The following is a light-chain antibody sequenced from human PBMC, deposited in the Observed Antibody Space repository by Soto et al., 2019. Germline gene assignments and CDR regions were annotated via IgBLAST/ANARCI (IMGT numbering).Light chain of an antibody. Sequence: DIILIDSALSSPVTLGQSASISCSSSQSPVDGDGITSLSCLHQRPGQPPRLLIYKVSNRFSGVQDSFSGSGAGTDFTLKIKTVEAEDVGVYYCMQDALYSTFGQGTKVDIK. CDR3: MQDALYST. CDR2: KVS. V-gene: IGKV2-24*01. CDR1: QSPVDGDGITS. J-gene: IGKJ1*01.